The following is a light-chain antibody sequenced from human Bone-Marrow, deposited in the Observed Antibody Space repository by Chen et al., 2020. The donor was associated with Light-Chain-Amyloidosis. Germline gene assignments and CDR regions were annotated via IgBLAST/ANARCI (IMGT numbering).Light chain of an antibody. V-gene: IGLV3-25*03. J-gene: IGLJ2*01. Sequence: SYDLTQPPSVSVSPGQTARITCSGDDLPTKYAYWYQQTPGQAPVLVIHRDTERPSGISERFSGSSSGTTATLTISGVQAEDEADYHCQSADSSGTYEVIFGGGTKLTGL. CDR3: QSADSSGTYEVI. CDR1: DLPTKY. CDR2: RDT.